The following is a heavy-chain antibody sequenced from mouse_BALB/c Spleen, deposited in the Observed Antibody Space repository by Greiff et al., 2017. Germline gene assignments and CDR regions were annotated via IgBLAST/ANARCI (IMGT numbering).Heavy chain of an antibody. CDR1: GFNIKDSY. CDR2: IDPANGNT. CDR3: SRSYFDDGYPYWYLDV. Sequence: EVKLLESGAELVKPGASVKLSCTASGFNIKDSYMHWVKQRPEQGLEWIGRIDPANGNTKYDPKFQGKATITADTSSNTAYLQLSSLTSEDTAVYYCSRSYFDDGYPYWYLDVWGEGTTVTVSS. J-gene: IGHJ1*01. D-gene: IGHD2-3*01. V-gene: IGHV14-3*02.